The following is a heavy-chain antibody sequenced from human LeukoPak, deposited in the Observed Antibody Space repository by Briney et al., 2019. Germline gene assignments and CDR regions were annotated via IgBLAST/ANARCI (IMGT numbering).Heavy chain of an antibody. CDR1: GGSFSGYY. Sequence: SETLSLTCAVYGGSFSGYYWSWIRQPPGKGLEWIGEINHSESTNYNPSLKSRVTISVDTSKNQFSLKLSSVTAADTAVYYCARGRRDSGEVYYYYMDVWGKGTTVTVSS. V-gene: IGHV4-34*01. CDR2: INHSEST. CDR3: ARGRRDSGEVYYYYMDV. J-gene: IGHJ6*03. D-gene: IGHD3-10*01.